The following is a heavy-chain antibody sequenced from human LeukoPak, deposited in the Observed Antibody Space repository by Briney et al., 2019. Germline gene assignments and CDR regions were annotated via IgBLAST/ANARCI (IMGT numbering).Heavy chain of an antibody. CDR3: AKEGDSGYYDLHY. CDR2: LNPNSGNT. V-gene: IGHV1-8*01. D-gene: IGHD3-22*01. Sequence: ASVKVSCKASGYTFTNYDINWLRQAPGQGPEWMGWLNPNSGNTGCAPRFQGRVTMTSNTSISTVYMELRSLRSDDTAIYYCAKEGDSGYYDLHYWGQGSLVTVFS. CDR1: GYTFTNYD. J-gene: IGHJ4*02.